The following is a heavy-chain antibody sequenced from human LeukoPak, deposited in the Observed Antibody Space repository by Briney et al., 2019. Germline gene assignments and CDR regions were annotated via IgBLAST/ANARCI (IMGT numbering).Heavy chain of an antibody. D-gene: IGHD2-2*01. CDR3: ARDLSVVVPAAINGDYMDV. V-gene: IGHV4-59*01. Sequence: PETLSLTCTLPGGSPSSNYRRWVRQPPGKGLGWGGYIYYRGSTNNNPSLRSRVTISVDTSQKKFSLKLSSVTAEDTAVYCCARDLSVVVPAAINGDYMDVWGKGTTVTVSS. J-gene: IGHJ6*03. CDR1: GGSPSSNY. CDR2: IYYRGST.